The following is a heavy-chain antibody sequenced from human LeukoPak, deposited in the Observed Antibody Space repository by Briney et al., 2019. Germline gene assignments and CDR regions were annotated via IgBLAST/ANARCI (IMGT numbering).Heavy chain of an antibody. CDR3: AKVSRYYGDYAPDFDY. J-gene: IGHJ4*02. CDR2: ISYDGSNK. CDR1: GFTFDDYT. V-gene: IGHV3-30*18. Sequence: GGSLRLSCAASGFTFDDYTMHWVRQAPGKGLEWGADISYDGSNKYYADSVKGRFTISRDNSKNTLYLQMHSLRAEDTAVYYCAKVSRYYGDYAPDFDYWGQGTLVTVSS. D-gene: IGHD4-17*01.